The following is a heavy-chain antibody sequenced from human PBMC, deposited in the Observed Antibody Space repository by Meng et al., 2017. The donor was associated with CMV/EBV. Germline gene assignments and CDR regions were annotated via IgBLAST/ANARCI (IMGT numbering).Heavy chain of an antibody. D-gene: IGHD1-14*01. CDR3: ARQVPEFFGKDYYYYGMDV. CDR1: GGTFSSYA. V-gene: IGHV1-2*02. Sequence: ASVKVSCKASGGTFSSYAISWVRQAPGQGLEWMGWINPNSGGTNYAQKFQGRVTMTRDTSISTAYMELSRLRSDDTAVYYCARQVPEFFGKDYYYYGMDVWGQGTTVTVSS. CDR2: INPNSGGT. J-gene: IGHJ6*02.